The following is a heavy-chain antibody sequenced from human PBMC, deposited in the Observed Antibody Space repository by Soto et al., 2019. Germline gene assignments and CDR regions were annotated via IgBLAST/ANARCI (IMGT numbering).Heavy chain of an antibody. CDR1: GFTFCIYW. D-gene: IGHD1-26*01. V-gene: IGHV3-74*01. CDR2: IDNAGSSA. J-gene: IGHJ6*02. Sequence: GGSPRICCAASGFTFCIYWMHWVRQAPGKGPVWVSRIDNAGSSARYADSVKGRFTISRDNAKNTVYLQMNSLRAEDTAVYYCTRVGGSVSGMDVWGQGTTVTVSS. CDR3: TRVGGSVSGMDV.